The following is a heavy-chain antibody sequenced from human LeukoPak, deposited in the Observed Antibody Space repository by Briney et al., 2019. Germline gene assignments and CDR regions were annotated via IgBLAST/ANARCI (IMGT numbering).Heavy chain of an antibody. J-gene: IGHJ4*02. D-gene: IGHD3-22*01. Sequence: GGSLRLSCAASGFTVSSNYMSWVRQAPGKGLEWVSVIYSGASTYYADSVKGRFTISRDNSENTLYLQMNSLRAEDTAVYYCAREEAYYYDSSGYYYYYFDYWGQGTLVTVSS. V-gene: IGHV3-66*01. CDR2: IYSGAST. CDR1: GFTVSSNY. CDR3: AREEAYYYDSSGYYYYYFDY.